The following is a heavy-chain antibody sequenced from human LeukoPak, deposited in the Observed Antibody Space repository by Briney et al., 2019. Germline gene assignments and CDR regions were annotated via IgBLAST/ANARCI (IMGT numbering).Heavy chain of an antibody. Sequence: SETLSLTCTVSGASISSGDYYWSWIRQPPGRGLEWIGYIHYSGGTYYNPSLKSRVTISVDTSKNQFSLKLSSVTAADTAVYYCARAPLWFGELSSKFDYWGQGTLVTVSS. J-gene: IGHJ4*02. V-gene: IGHV4-30-4*08. CDR1: GASISSGDYY. D-gene: IGHD3-10*01. CDR3: ARAPLWFGELSSKFDY. CDR2: IHYSGGT.